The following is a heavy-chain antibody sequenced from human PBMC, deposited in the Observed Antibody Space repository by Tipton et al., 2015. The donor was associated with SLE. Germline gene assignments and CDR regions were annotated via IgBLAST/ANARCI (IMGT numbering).Heavy chain of an antibody. J-gene: IGHJ4*02. CDR3: ARAHSSGYCSSTSCYTGDYFDY. CDR2: IYHSGNT. V-gene: IGHV4-38-2*02. Sequence: TLSLTCTVSGYSISSGYYWGWIRQPPGKGLEWIGSIYHSGNTDYNPSLKSRVTISVDTSKNQLSLKLSSVTAADTAVYYCARAHSSGYCSSTSCYTGDYFDYWGQGTLVTVSS. D-gene: IGHD2-2*02. CDR1: GYSISSGYY.